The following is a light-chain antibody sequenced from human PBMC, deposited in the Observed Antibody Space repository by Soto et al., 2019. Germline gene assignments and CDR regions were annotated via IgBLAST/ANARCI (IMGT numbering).Light chain of an antibody. CDR3: QQYDTSPLT. V-gene: IGKV3-20*01. CDR1: QYVSRSY. J-gene: IGKJ4*01. Sequence: EIVLTQSPGTLSLSPGERATLSCRASQYVSRSYLAWYQQKPGQGPRLLIHGASSRATGIPDRFSGSESGTDFTLTISRLEPEDFAVYYCQQYDTSPLTFGGGTKVEIK. CDR2: GAS.